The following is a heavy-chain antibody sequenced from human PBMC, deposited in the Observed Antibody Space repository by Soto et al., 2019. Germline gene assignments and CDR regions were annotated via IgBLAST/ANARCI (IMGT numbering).Heavy chain of an antibody. V-gene: IGHV1-18*01. CDR1: GYTFTSYG. CDR3: ARERGSTALDY. CDR2: ISAYNGNT. D-gene: IGHD3-16*01. Sequence: QVQLVQSGAEVKKPGASVKVSCKASGYTFTSYGISWVRQAPGQGLEWMGWISAYNGNTNYAQKLQGRVTMTTDTSTTTAYPELRSLRSDDTAVYGRARERGSTALDYWGQGPLVTVPS. J-gene: IGHJ4*02.